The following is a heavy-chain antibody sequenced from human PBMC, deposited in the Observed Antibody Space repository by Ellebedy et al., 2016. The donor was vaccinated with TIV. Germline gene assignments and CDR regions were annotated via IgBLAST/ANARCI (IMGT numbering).Heavy chain of an antibody. CDR3: AGRNINVNPVL. J-gene: IGHJ4*02. CDR2: IGTTGNTV. Sequence: PGGSLRLSCAASGLTFSSHSMNWVRQAPGKGLEWVSCIGTTGNTVYYADSVKGRFTISRDNSKNTLYLQMNSLRAEDTAMYYCAGRNINVNPVLWGQGTMVTVSS. V-gene: IGHV3-48*01. CDR1: GLTFSSHS. D-gene: IGHD3-10*02.